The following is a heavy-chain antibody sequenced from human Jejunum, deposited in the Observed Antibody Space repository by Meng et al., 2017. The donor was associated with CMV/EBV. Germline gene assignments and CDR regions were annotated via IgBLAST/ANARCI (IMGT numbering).Heavy chain of an antibody. J-gene: IGHJ4*02. CDR1: GFTFSNAW. CDR3: TTGGVVGS. CDR2: VKSEIDGATT. Sequence: CVASGFTFSNAWMNWVRQAPGKGLEWVGRVKSEIDGATTDYAAPVKGRFTISRDDSKNTVYMQLNSLKSEDTGVYYCTTGGVVGSWGQGTLVTVSS. D-gene: IGHD2-21*01. V-gene: IGHV3-15*01.